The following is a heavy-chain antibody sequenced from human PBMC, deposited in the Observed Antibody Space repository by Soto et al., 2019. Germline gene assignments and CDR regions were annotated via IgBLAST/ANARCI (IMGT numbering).Heavy chain of an antibody. CDR3: VALAR. CDR2: MKPNSGDT. Sequence: QVQLVQSGAEVREPGASVKVSCKASGYTFTSFDINCVRQASGQGLEWMGWMKPNSGDTGYGQKFQGRVALTRDTSTSTAYMELSGLKSEDTAVYYCVALARWGQGTLVTVSS. CDR1: GYTFTSFD. D-gene: IGHD6-6*01. V-gene: IGHV1-8*01. J-gene: IGHJ4*02.